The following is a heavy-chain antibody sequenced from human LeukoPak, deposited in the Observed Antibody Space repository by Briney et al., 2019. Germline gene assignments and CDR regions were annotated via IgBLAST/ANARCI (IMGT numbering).Heavy chain of an antibody. D-gene: IGHD1-1*01. CDR3: AKKGQADDNGKPD. Sequence: ASVKVSCTASGYTFTSYDINWVRQATGQGLEWMGWMNPNSGNTGYAQKFQGRVTITRNTSISTAYMELSSLRADDTAVYYCAKKGQADDNGKPDWGQGTLVTVSS. V-gene: IGHV1-8*03. CDR1: GYTFTSYD. CDR2: MNPNSGNT. J-gene: IGHJ4*02.